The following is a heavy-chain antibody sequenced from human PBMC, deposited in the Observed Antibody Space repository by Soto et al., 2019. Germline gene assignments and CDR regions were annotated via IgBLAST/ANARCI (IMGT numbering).Heavy chain of an antibody. CDR3: AKVSQSDYIWGVDAFDI. CDR2: ISGSGGST. J-gene: IGHJ3*02. D-gene: IGHD3-16*01. Sequence: GGSLRLSCAASGFTFSSYAMSWVRQAPGKGLEWVSAISGSGGSTYYADSVKGRFTISRDNSKNTLYLQMNSLRAEDTAVYYCAKVSQSDYIWGVDAFDIWGQGTMVTVSS. CDR1: GFTFSSYA. V-gene: IGHV3-23*01.